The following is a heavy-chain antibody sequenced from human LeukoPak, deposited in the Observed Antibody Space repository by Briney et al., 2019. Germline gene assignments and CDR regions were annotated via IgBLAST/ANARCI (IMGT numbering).Heavy chain of an antibody. D-gene: IGHD2-2*01. CDR2: IHYSGNT. J-gene: IGHJ4*02. CDR1: GGSISSSSYY. Sequence: SETLSLTCTVSGGSISSSSYYWGWIRQPPGKGLEWIGSIHYSGNTYYNPSLKSRVTIWEDTSKNQFSLKLNSVTAADTAVYYCARAGQGYCSSASCFLSLDYWGQGTLVTVSS. CDR3: ARAGQGYCSSASCFLSLDY. V-gene: IGHV4-39*07.